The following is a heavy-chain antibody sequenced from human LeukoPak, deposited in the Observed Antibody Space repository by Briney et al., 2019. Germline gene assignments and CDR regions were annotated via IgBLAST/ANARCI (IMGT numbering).Heavy chain of an antibody. CDR3: ARGVSYYHDNSGHPGWYFDL. Sequence: PGGSLRLSCAVSGFTFNYYDMHWVRQAPGKRLEWVSAIRTTGDTHYPDSVKGRFAMSREDAKNSVHLQMSTLRAGDTAVYYCARGVSYYHDNSGHPGWYFDLWGRGTLVTVSS. D-gene: IGHD3-22*01. J-gene: IGHJ2*01. CDR1: GFTFNYYD. V-gene: IGHV3-13*01. CDR2: IRTTGDT.